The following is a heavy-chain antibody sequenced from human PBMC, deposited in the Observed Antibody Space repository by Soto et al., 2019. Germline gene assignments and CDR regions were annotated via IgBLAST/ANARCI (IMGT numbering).Heavy chain of an antibody. CDR3: ACSIAVADAEGFDY. J-gene: IGHJ4*02. D-gene: IGHD6-19*01. CDR1: GGSISSYY. V-gene: IGHV4-59*08. CDR2: IYYSGST. Sequence: QVQLQESGPGLVKPSETLSLTCTVSGGSISSYYWSWIRQPPGKGLEWIGYIYYSGSTNYNPSLKSRVTISVDTSKNQCSLKLSSVTAADTAVYYCACSIAVADAEGFDYWGQGTLVTVSS.